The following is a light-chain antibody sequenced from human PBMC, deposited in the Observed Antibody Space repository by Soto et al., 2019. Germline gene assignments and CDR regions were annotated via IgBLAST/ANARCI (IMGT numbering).Light chain of an antibody. Sequence: DIQMTQSPSSLSASVGDRVTITCRASQGISKYLAWYQQKPGKVPKLLIYAASTLQSGVPSRFSGSGSGTDFTLTINRLQPEDVATYYCQKYNSAPRTFGQGTKVEIK. CDR3: QKYNSAPRT. J-gene: IGKJ1*01. V-gene: IGKV1-27*01. CDR2: AAS. CDR1: QGISKY.